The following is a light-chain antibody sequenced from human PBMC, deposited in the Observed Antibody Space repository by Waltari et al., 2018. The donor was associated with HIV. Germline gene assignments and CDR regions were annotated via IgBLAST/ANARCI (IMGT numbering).Light chain of an antibody. V-gene: IGKV2-30*01. Sequence: DAAITMCLLALPVTIGQPACIPCRPRQGLVYSDGKTYLNWIQQRPGQSPRRLIYKVSNRDSGVPDRFSGSGSGTDFTLKISRVEAEDVGVYYCMQATHWPYTFGQGTKLEIK. CDR1: QGLVYSDGKTY. J-gene: IGKJ2*01. CDR3: MQATHWPYT. CDR2: KVS.